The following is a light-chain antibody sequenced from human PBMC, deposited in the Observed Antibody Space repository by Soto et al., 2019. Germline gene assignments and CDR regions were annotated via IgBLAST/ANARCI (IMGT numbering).Light chain of an antibody. CDR3: AAWDDSLNGVV. Sequence: QSVLTQPPSVSGAPGQRITISCTGSSANIGAGYDVHWYLVLPGTAPKLLIYGNNQRPSGVPDRFSGSKSGTSASLAISGLQSEDEADYYCAAWDDSLNGVVFGGGTKLTVL. V-gene: IGLV1-40*01. CDR1: SANIGAGYD. CDR2: GNN. J-gene: IGLJ2*01.